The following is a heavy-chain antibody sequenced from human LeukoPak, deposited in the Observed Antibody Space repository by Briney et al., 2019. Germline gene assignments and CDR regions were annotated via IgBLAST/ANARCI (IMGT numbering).Heavy chain of an antibody. CDR1: GYSISSGYY. J-gene: IGHJ4*02. CDR2: IYHSGST. CDR3: ARWNLRFRHHYY. D-gene: IGHD3-3*01. V-gene: IGHV4-38-2*01. Sequence: SETLSLTCAVSGYSISSGYYWGWIRQPPGKGLEWIGSIYHSGSTYYNPSLKSRVTISVDTSKNQFSLKLSSVTAADTAVYYCARWNLRFRHHYYWGQGTLVTVSS.